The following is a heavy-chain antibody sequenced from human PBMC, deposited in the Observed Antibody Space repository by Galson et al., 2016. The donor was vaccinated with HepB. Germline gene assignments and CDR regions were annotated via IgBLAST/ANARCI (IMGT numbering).Heavy chain of an antibody. J-gene: IGHJ6*02. CDR2: ISGSGGST. CDR1: GFTFSTYA. D-gene: IGHD3-3*01. V-gene: IGHV3-23*01. Sequence: SLRLSCAVSGFTFSTYAMSWVRQAPGKGLEWVSGISGSGGSTYYADSVKGRFTISRDNSKNTLYLQMNSLRAEDTAVYYCAKDLGFLEWLFFDSYYYYGMDVWGQGTTVTVSS. CDR3: AKDLGFLEWLFFDSYYYYGMDV.